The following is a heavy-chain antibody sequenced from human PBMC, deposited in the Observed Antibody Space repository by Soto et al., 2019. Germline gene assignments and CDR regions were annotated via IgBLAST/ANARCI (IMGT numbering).Heavy chain of an antibody. CDR1: GFTFSSYA. CDR2: ISGSGTPT. D-gene: IGHD2-2*01. Sequence: LRLSCAASGFTFSSYAMSWVRQAPGKGLEWVSAISGSGTPTYYADSVKGRFTISRDNSGNTLFLEMYSLRAEDTAVYYCARYIPGVRYYGMDVWGQGTTVTVSS. V-gene: IGHV3-23*01. CDR3: ARYIPGVRYYGMDV. J-gene: IGHJ6*02.